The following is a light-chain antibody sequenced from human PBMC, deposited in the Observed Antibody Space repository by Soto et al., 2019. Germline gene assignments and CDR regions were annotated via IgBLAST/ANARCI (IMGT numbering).Light chain of an antibody. Sequence: DIQMTQSPSSLSASVGDRVTITCQASQDITSYLNWYQHKPGKAPKLLIYDASNLEAGVPPRFSGSGSGTDFSFTIRRLKPEDVATYYCQYCGYLPIFGPGTTVDFK. V-gene: IGKV1-33*01. CDR2: DAS. CDR1: QDITSY. CDR3: QYCGYLPI. J-gene: IGKJ3*01.